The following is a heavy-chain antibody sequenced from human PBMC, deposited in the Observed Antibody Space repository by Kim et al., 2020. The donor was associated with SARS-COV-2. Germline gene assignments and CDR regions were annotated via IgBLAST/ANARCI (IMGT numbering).Heavy chain of an antibody. D-gene: IGHD6-6*01. Sequence: SETLSLTCTVSGGSISSYYWSWIRQPAGKGLEWIGRIYTSGSTNYNPSLKSRVTMSVDTSKNQFSLKLSSVTAADTAVYYCARDGLGQSTSNWFDPWGQGTLVTVSS. J-gene: IGHJ5*02. CDR2: IYTSGST. V-gene: IGHV4-4*07. CDR1: GGSISSYY. CDR3: ARDGLGQSTSNWFDP.